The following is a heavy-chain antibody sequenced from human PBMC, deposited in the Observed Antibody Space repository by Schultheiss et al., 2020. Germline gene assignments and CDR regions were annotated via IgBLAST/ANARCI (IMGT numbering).Heavy chain of an antibody. Sequence: GGSLRLSCAASGFTFSSSWMHWVCQAPEKGLEWVSPISGSGGSADSVKGRFTISRDNSKNTLYLQMNSLKAEDTAIYYCAKGISGYCSGGTCNSRVLDYWGQGTLVTVYS. D-gene: IGHD2-15*01. CDR1: GFTFSSSW. CDR2: ISGSGGS. V-gene: IGHV3-23*01. J-gene: IGHJ4*02. CDR3: AKGISGYCSGGTCNSRVLDY.